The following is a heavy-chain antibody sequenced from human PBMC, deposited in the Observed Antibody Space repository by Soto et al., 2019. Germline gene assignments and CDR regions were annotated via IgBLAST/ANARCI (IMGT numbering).Heavy chain of an antibody. J-gene: IGHJ6*03. D-gene: IGHD3-3*01. CDR1: GGSISSYY. Sequence: SETLSLTCTVSGGSISSYYWSWIRQPPGKGLEWIGYIYYSGSTNYNPSLKSRVTISVDTSKNQFSPKLSSVTAADTAVYYCARGGRNNDFWSGYYTGYYYYYMDVWGKGTTVTVSS. V-gene: IGHV4-59*08. CDR3: ARGGRNNDFWSGYYTGYYYYYMDV. CDR2: IYYSGST.